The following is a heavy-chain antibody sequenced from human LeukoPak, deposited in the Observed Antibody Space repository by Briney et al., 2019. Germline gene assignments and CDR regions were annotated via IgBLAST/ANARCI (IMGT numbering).Heavy chain of an antibody. Sequence: GGSLRLCCTVSGGTVSSNSMTWVRQAPGMGLEWVSFIYSAGSTHYSDSVKGRFTISIDNSKNTLYLQMNSLRVEDTAVYYCARRAGAYSHPYDYWGQGTLVTVSS. CDR1: GGTVSSNS. D-gene: IGHD4/OR15-4a*01. CDR3: ARRAGAYSHPYDY. V-gene: IGHV3-53*01. CDR2: IYSAGST. J-gene: IGHJ4*02.